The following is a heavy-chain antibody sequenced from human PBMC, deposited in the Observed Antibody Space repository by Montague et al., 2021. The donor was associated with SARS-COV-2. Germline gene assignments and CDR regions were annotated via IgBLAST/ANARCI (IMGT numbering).Heavy chain of an antibody. V-gene: IGHV6-1*01. CDR3: ASSGITLTGLDAFDI. Sequence: CAISGDSVSSKSVARNWIRQSPSRGLEWLERTYYRSKWDSDYAESVKRRLVITPDTSKNQVSLQLNSVIPEDTAVYFCASSGITLTGLDAFDIWGQGTMVTVSS. D-gene: IGHD3-9*01. J-gene: IGHJ3*02. CDR1: GDSVSSKSVA. CDR2: TYYRSKWDS.